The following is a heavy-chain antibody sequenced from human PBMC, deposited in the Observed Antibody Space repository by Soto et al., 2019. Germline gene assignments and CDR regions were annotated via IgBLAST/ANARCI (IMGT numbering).Heavy chain of an antibody. D-gene: IGHD3-3*01. V-gene: IGHV4-34*01. CDR2: INHSGST. J-gene: IGHJ5*02. Sequence: QVQLQQWGAGLLKPSETLSLTCAVYGGSFSGYYWSWIRQPPGKGLEWIGEINHSGSTNYNPALKSRVTISVDTSKSQFSLKLSSVTAADTAVYYCARVWRFLAWLSPRQYNWFDPWGQGTLVTVSS. CDR1: GGSFSGYY. CDR3: ARVWRFLAWLSPRQYNWFDP.